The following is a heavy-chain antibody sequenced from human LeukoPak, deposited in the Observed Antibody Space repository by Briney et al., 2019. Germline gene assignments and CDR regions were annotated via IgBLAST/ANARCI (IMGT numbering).Heavy chain of an antibody. CDR3: TRSPTPDYYDSSGYYY. J-gene: IGHJ4*02. V-gene: IGHV3-73*01. CDR2: IRSKANSYAT. D-gene: IGHD3-22*01. Sequence: QSGGSLRLSCAASGFIFSDYYMSWIRQAPGKGLEWVGRIRSKANSYATAYAASVKGRFTISRDDSKSTAYLQMNSLKTEDTAVYYCTRSPTPDYYDSSGYYYWGQGTLVTVSS. CDR1: GFIFSDYY.